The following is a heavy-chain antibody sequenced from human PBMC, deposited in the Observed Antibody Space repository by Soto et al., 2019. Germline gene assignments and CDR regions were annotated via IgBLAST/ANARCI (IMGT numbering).Heavy chain of an antibody. CDR3: ASGGYDYLSGWYQYYFDY. CDR1: GFTVSSNY. D-gene: IGHD5-12*01. Sequence: PGGSLRLSCAASGFTVSSNYMSWVRQAPGKGLEWVSVIYSGGSTYYADSVKGRFTISRDNSKNTLYLQMNSLRAEDTAVYYCASGGYDYLSGWYQYYFDYWGQGTLVPGSS. CDR2: IYSGGST. V-gene: IGHV3-53*01. J-gene: IGHJ4*02.